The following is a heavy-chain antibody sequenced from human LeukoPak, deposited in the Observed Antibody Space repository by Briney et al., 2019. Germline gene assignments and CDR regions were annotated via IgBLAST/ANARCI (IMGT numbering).Heavy chain of an antibody. J-gene: IGHJ4*02. D-gene: IGHD4-17*01. V-gene: IGHV4-39*01. CDR3: ARLGTVTIRFDY. CDR2: IYYSGST. CDR1: GGSTSSSSYY. Sequence: SETLSLTCTVSGGSTSSSSYYWGWIRQPPGKGLEWIGSIYYSGSTYYNPSLKNRVTIPVDTSKNQFSLKLSSVTAADTAVYYCARLGTVTIRFDYWGQGTPLTVSS.